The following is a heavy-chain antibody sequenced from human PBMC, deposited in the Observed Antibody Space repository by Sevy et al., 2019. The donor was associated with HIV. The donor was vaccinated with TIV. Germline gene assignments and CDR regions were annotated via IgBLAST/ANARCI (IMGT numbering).Heavy chain of an antibody. V-gene: IGHV4-34*01. Sequence: SETLSLTCAVYGGSFSGYYWSWIRQPPGKGLEWIGEINHSGSTNYNPSLKSRVTISVDTSKNQFSLKLSSVTAADTAVYYCVRDLVIIAAPRYYYYYGMDVWGQGTTVTVSS. CDR3: VRDLVIIAAPRYYYYYGMDV. D-gene: IGHD6-6*01. CDR2: INHSGST. J-gene: IGHJ6*02. CDR1: GGSFSGYY.